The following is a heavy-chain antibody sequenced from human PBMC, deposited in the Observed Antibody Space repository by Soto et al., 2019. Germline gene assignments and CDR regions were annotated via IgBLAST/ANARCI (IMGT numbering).Heavy chain of an antibody. Sequence: ASVKVSCKASGYTFSSYYMHWVRQAPGQGLEWMGIINPSGGSTTYAQKFQGRVTMTRDTSTSTVYMELSSPTSEDTAVYYCARASVSGRRFDYWGEGTLVTVSS. V-gene: IGHV1-46*03. D-gene: IGHD6-19*01. CDR2: INPSGGST. J-gene: IGHJ4*02. CDR1: GYTFSSYY. CDR3: ARASVSGRRFDY.